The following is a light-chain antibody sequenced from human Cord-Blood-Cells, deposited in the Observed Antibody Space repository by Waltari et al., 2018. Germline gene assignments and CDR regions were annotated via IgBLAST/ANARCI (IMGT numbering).Light chain of an antibody. CDR1: QSVLYSSNNKNY. Sequence: SQSVLYSSNNKNYLAWYQQKPGQPPKLLIYWASTRESGVPDRFSGSGSGTDFTLTISSLQAEDVAVYYCQQYYSTPQTFGQGTKVEIK. CDR2: WAS. CDR3: QQYYSTPQT. V-gene: IGKV4-1*01. J-gene: IGKJ1*01.